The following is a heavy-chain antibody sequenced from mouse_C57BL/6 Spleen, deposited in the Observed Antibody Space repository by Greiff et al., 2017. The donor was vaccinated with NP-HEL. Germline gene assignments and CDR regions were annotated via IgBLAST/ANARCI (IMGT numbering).Heavy chain of an antibody. J-gene: IGHJ2*01. CDR1: GYAFSSSW. CDR2: IYPGDGDT. CDR3: APNSYFDY. V-gene: IGHV1-82*01. Sequence: VKLQESGPELVKPGASVKISCKASGYAFSSSWMNWVKQRPGKGLEWIGRIYPGDGDTNYNGKFKGKATLTADKSSSTAYMQLSSLTSEDSAVYFCAPNSYFDYWGQGTTLTVSS.